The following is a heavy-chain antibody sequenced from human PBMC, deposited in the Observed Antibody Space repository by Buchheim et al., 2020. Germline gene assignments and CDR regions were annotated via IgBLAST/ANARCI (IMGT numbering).Heavy chain of an antibody. J-gene: IGHJ4*02. Sequence: EVQLVESGGGLVQPGGSLRLSCAASVFTVSSNYMSWVRQAPGKGLEWVSVIYSGGSTYYADSVKGRFTISRDNSKNNPYLQMNSLRAEDTAVYYCASSFWSGYYYFDYWGQGTL. D-gene: IGHD3-3*01. CDR2: IYSGGST. CDR1: VFTVSSNY. V-gene: IGHV3-66*02. CDR3: ASSFWSGYYYFDY.